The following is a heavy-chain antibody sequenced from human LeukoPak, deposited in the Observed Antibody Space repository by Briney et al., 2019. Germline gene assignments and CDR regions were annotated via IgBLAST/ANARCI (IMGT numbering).Heavy chain of an antibody. CDR1: GYSFANYW. J-gene: IGHJ6*02. Sequence: GESLKISCKGSGYSFANYWIGWVRQMPGKGLEWMGIIYPGDSDTRYSPSSQGQVTISADKSISTAYLQWSSLKASDTAMYYCARLFRYCSSTSCYAGRVFYYYGMDVWGQGTTVTVSS. CDR3: ARLFRYCSSTSCYAGRVFYYYGMDV. V-gene: IGHV5-51*01. D-gene: IGHD2-2*01. CDR2: IYPGDSDT.